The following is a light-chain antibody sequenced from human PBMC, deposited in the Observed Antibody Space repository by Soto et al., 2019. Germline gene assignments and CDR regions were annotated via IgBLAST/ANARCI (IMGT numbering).Light chain of an antibody. V-gene: IGKV1-13*02. Sequence: IQLTQSPSSLSASVGDRVTITCRASQAINSALAWCQQRPGKAPRVLIYDASILESGVPSRFSGSGSGTDFTLTIRRLQPEDFATYCCQQFNSYPITFGGGTKVEIK. CDR3: QQFNSYPIT. CDR2: DAS. CDR1: QAINSA. J-gene: IGKJ4*01.